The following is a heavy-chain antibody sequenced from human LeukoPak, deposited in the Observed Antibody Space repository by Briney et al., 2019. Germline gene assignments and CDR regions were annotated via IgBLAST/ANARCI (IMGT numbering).Heavy chain of an antibody. CDR2: IGSSGSTK. Sequence: SGGSLRLSCAGSGFTFSSYEMNWVRQAPGKGLEWVSYIGSSGSTKYYADSVEGRFTISRDNAKNSLYLQMNNLRAEDTAVYYCARDREAAGTLNLYDYWGQGTLVTVSS. CDR3: ARDREAAGTLNLYDY. J-gene: IGHJ4*02. D-gene: IGHD6-13*01. CDR1: GFTFSSYE. V-gene: IGHV3-48*03.